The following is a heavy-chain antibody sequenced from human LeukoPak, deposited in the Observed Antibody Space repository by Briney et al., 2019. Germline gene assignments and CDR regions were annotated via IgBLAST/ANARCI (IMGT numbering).Heavy chain of an antibody. CDR1: GFTFNTYS. CDR2: ITRSSSNI. D-gene: IGHD1-26*01. V-gene: IGHV3-21*01. Sequence: PGGSLRLSCAASGFTFNTYSMNWVRQAPGKGLEWVSSITRSSSNIYYADSVKGRFTISRNNAKNSLYLQMNSLRVEDTAVYYCARDYSGSYDYWGQGTLVTVSS. CDR3: ARDYSGSYDY. J-gene: IGHJ4*02.